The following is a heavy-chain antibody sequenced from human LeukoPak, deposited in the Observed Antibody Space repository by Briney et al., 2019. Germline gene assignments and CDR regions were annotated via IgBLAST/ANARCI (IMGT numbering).Heavy chain of an antibody. CDR1: GFTFGDYA. Sequence: PGRSLRLSCTASGFTFGDYAMSWVRQAPGKGLEWVGFIRGKAYGGTTEYAASVKGRFTISRDDSKSIAYLQMNSLKTEDTAVYYCTQDYFDWLSAGFWWGQGTLVTVSS. CDR3: TQDYFDWLSAGFW. J-gene: IGHJ4*02. D-gene: IGHD3-9*01. V-gene: IGHV3-49*04. CDR2: IRGKAYGGTT.